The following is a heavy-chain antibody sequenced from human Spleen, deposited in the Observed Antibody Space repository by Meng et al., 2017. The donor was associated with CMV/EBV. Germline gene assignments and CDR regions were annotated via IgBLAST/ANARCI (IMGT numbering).Heavy chain of an antibody. Sequence: GGSLRLSCEASGFIINNNYMNWVRQAPGKGLEWVSIIYSGGSTYYADSVKGRFTISRDKSKNTLYLQMNSLRPEDTALYYCARDLEGPDCGGDCHAFDIWGQGTLVTVSS. V-gene: IGHV3-66*02. CDR1: GFIINNNY. D-gene: IGHD2-21*01. CDR2: IYSGGST. J-gene: IGHJ3*02. CDR3: ARDLEGPDCGGDCHAFDI.